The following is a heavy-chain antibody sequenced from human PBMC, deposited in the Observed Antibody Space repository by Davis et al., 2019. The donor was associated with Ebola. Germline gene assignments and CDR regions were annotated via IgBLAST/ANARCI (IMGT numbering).Heavy chain of an antibody. J-gene: IGHJ4*02. CDR2: IYPGDSES. Sequence: GESLKISCKGSGYIFSNYWIGWVRQLPGKGLDWMGIIYPGDSESRYSPSFQGQVTVSADKSISTAYLQWSSLKASDTAIYYCARLPITAYYDFWSGSPPSYYFDYWGQGTLVTVSS. D-gene: IGHD3-3*01. CDR1: GYIFSNYW. CDR3: ARLPITAYYDFWSGSPPSYYFDY. V-gene: IGHV5-51*01.